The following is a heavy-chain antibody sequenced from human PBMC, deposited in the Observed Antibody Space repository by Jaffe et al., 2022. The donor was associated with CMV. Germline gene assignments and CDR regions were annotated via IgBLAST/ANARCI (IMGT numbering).Heavy chain of an antibody. CDR3: AKDITRGVDTAILPVRYFDL. Sequence: EVQLVESGGGLVQPGRSLRLSCAASGFTFDDYAMHWVRQAPGKGLEWVSGISWNSGSIGYADSVKGRFTISRDNAKNSLYLQMNSLRAEDTALYYCAKDITRGVDTAILPVRYFDLWGRGTLVTVSS. CDR1: GFTFDDYA. D-gene: IGHD5-18*01. V-gene: IGHV3-9*01. J-gene: IGHJ2*01. CDR2: ISWNSGSI.